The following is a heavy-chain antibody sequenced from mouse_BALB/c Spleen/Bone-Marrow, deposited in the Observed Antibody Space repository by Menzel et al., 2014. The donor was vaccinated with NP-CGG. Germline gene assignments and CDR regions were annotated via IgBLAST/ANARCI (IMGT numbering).Heavy chain of an antibody. J-gene: IGHJ4*01. CDR1: GYLFTSYY. CDR2: FDPFNGGT. CDR3: ARSYDGYPYAMNY. D-gene: IGHD2-3*01. Sequence: VQLQQSGPELMKPGASVKISCKASGYLFTSYYMHWVKQSHGESLEWIGYFDPFNGGTSYNQKFKGKATLTVDKSSSAAYMHLSSLTSEDSAVYFCARSYDGYPYAMNYWGQGTSGTVSS. V-gene: IGHV1S135*01.